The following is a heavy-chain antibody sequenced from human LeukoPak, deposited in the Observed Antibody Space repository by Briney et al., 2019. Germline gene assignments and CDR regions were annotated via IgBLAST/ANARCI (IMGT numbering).Heavy chain of an antibody. Sequence: ASVKVSCKAFGYTFTSNYMHWVRQAPGQGPEWMGVISPSGGSTTYAQKFQGRVTLTRDMSTSTDYLELSSLRSEDTAVYYCANSAPDLGQWLLYYWGQGTLVTVSS. V-gene: IGHV1-46*01. CDR2: ISPSGGST. D-gene: IGHD6-19*01. J-gene: IGHJ4*02. CDR1: GYTFTSNY. CDR3: ANSAPDLGQWLLYY.